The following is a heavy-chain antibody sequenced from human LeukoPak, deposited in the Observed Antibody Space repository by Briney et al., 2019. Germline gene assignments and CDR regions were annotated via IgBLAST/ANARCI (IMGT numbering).Heavy chain of an antibody. CDR2: INHSGST. D-gene: IGHD6-13*01. V-gene: IGHV4-34*01. CDR3: ARRAAAVALDY. Sequence: SETLSLTCAVYGGSFSGYYWSWIRQPPGKGLEWMGEINHSGSTNYNPSLKSRVTISVDTSKNQFSLKLSSVTAADTAVYYCARRAAAVALDYWGQGTLVTVSS. CDR1: GGSFSGYY. J-gene: IGHJ4*02.